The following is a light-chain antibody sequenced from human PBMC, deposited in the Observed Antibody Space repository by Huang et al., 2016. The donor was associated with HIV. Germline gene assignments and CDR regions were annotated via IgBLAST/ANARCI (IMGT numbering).Light chain of an antibody. J-gene: IGKJ3*01. CDR2: DAS. Sequence: DIQLTQSPSPLSAAVGDRVTITCQASQDISNSLNWYQHKPGKVPKLLIYDASNLETGVPSRFSGSGSGTDFTFPISGLQSEHVATYYCQQYDNLPTFGPGTKVDVK. CDR3: QQYDNLPT. V-gene: IGKV1-33*01. CDR1: QDISNS.